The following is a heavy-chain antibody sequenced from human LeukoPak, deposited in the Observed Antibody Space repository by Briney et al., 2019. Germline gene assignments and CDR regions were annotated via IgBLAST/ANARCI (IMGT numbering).Heavy chain of an antibody. CDR3: VRGLSTFFDY. D-gene: IGHD6-13*01. J-gene: IGHJ4*02. CDR1: GDSVSTNSAA. CDR2: TYYRSKWYN. V-gene: IGHV6-1*01. Sequence: SQTLSLTCAISGDSVSTNSAAWNWIRQSPSRGLEWLGRTYYRSKWYNDYAISVKSRMTINPDTSKNQFSLQLNSVTPEDTAVYYCVRGLSTFFDYWGQGTLVTVSS.